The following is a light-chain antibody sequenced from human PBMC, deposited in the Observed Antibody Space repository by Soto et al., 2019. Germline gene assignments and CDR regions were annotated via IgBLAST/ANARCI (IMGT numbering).Light chain of an antibody. Sequence: ELVLTQSPGTLSLSPGERATLSCRASQSVSSSYLAWYQQKPGQAPRLVIYGTSNRATGIPDRFTGSGSGTDFTLTITRLEPEDFAVYYCQQYGSSPRTFGQGTKVEIK. CDR3: QQYGSSPRT. CDR1: QSVSSSY. CDR2: GTS. J-gene: IGKJ1*01. V-gene: IGKV3-20*01.